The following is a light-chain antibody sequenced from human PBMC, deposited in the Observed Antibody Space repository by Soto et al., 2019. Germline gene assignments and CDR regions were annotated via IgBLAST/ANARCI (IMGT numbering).Light chain of an antibody. CDR3: QQGYSFPIT. CDR2: AAS. Sequence: DIQMTQSPSSVSASVGDRVTITCRASQGISSWLAWYQQKPGRAPKLLIFAASNLQGGVPARFSGSGSGTDFTLTISSLQPEDFATYYCQQGYSFPITFGQGTRLEIK. V-gene: IGKV1-12*01. J-gene: IGKJ5*01. CDR1: QGISSW.